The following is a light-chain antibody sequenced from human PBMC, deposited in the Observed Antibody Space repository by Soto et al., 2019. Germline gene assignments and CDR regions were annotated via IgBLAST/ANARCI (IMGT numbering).Light chain of an antibody. V-gene: IGKV1-39*01. CDR3: QQSYSTLWT. J-gene: IGKJ1*01. CDR2: AAS. Sequence: IQLTQSLSSLSASVGDRVTIPCRASQRITNSLNWYQQKPGKAPKLLIYAASSLQSGVPSRFSGSGSGTDFTLTISSLQPEDFATYYCQQSYSTLWTFGQGTKVDI. CDR1: QRITNS.